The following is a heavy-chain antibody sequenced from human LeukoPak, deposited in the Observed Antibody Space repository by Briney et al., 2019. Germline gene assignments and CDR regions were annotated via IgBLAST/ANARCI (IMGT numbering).Heavy chain of an antibody. V-gene: IGHV4-59*01. CDR1: GGFISNYY. CDR2: IFYTGGT. J-gene: IGHJ4*02. CDR3: ARGRTSPDY. D-gene: IGHD2-8*01. Sequence: SETLSLTCTVSGGFISNYYWNWIRQPPGKGLEWIGYIFYTGGTNYNPSLKSRVTISEDTSKNHFSLKLTSVSAADTALYYCARGRTSPDYWGQGTLVTVSS.